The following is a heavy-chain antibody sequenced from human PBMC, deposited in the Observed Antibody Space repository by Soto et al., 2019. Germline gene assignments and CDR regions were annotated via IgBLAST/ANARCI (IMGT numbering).Heavy chain of an antibody. J-gene: IGHJ4*02. CDR1: GFTFSSYG. D-gene: IGHD6-19*01. CDR2: ISYDGSNK. CDR3: ARENPPLSSGWPDFDY. Sequence: PGGSLRLSCAASGFTFSSYGMHWVRQAPGKGLEWVAVISYDGSNKYYADSVKGRFTISRDNSKNTLYLQMNSLRAEDTAVYYCARENPPLSSGWPDFDYWGQGTLVTVSS. V-gene: IGHV3-30*03.